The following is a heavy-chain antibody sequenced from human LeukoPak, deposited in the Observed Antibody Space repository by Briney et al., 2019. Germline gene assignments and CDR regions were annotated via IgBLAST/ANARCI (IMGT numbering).Heavy chain of an antibody. CDR3: VRDDGIGLDAFDI. CDR1: GDSVSSPSAA. Sequence: SQTLSLTCAISGDSVSSPSAAWNWLRQSPSGGLEWLGRTYYRSKWYNDYAVSVKSRITINPDTSKNQFSLQLNSVTPEDTAVYYCVRDDGIGLDAFDIWGQGTMVTVSS. CDR2: TYYRSKWYN. V-gene: IGHV6-1*01. J-gene: IGHJ3*02. D-gene: IGHD1-14*01.